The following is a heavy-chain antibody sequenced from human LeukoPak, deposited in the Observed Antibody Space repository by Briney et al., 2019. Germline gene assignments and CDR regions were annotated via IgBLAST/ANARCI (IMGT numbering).Heavy chain of an antibody. CDR1: GFTFSSYW. J-gene: IGHJ3*01. D-gene: IGHD6-13*01. Sequence: GGSLRLSCAASGFTFSSYWLHWVRQAPGKGLVWVSHINTDGRTTSYADSVKGRFTISRDNAKNTLYLQMNSLRVEDTAVYYCAGGISATGGGWGQGTMVTVSS. V-gene: IGHV3-74*01. CDR2: INTDGRTT. CDR3: AGGISATGGG.